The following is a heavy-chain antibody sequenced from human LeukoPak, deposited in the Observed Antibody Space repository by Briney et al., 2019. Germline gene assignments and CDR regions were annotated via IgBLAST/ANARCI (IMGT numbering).Heavy chain of an antibody. V-gene: IGHV3-23*01. CDR2: ISASGGST. CDR1: GFTFSTYT. D-gene: IGHD5-24*01. J-gene: IGHJ4*02. CDR3: AKSPWLPGVPFDY. Sequence: GGSLRLSCAASGFTFSTYTMNWVRQAPGKGLEWVSAISASGGSTYYADSVKGRFTISRDNSKNTLYLQMNSLRAEDTAVYYCAKSPWLPGVPFDYWGQGTLVTVSS.